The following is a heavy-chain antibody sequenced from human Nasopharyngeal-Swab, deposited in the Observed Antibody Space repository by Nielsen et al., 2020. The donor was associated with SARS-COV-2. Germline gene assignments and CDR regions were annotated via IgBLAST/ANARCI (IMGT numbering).Heavy chain of an antibody. Sequence: WVRQAPGQGLEWMGWISAYNGNTNYAQKFQGRVISTTDTATSTVYMELRSLRSDDTAVYYCARDQGYYDTSGGHWGQGTLVTVSS. D-gene: IGHD3-22*01. CDR2: ISAYNGNT. CDR3: ARDQGYYDTSGGH. V-gene: IGHV1-18*01. J-gene: IGHJ4*02.